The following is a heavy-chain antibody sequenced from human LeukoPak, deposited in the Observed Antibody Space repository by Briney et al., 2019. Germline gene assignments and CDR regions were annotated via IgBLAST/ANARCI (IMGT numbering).Heavy chain of an antibody. D-gene: IGHD2-15*01. CDR1: GYTFTGYY. V-gene: IGHV1-2*02. CDR3: AGNFVVVVAATRMDDAFDI. CDR2: INPNSGGT. J-gene: IGHJ3*02. Sequence: ASVKVSCKASGYTFTGYYMHWVRQAPGQGLEWMGWINPNSGGTNYAQKFQGRVTMTRDTSISTAYMELSRLRSDDTAVYYCAGNFVVVVAATRMDDAFDIWGQGTMVTVSS.